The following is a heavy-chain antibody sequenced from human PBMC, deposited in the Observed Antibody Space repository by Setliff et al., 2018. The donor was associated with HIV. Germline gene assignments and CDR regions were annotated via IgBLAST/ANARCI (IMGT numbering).Heavy chain of an antibody. CDR3: ARDCRVGWVFTYGMDV. CDR2: IAGTSAST. V-gene: IGHV3-23*01. Sequence: GGSLRLSCAVAGFSFSNYAMTWVRQAPGKGLEWVSAIAGTSASTYYADSVKGRFTISRDSSKNTLFLQMNSLRPEDTAVYYCARDCRVGWVFTYGMDVWGQGTLVTVS. J-gene: IGHJ6*02. CDR1: GFSFSNYA. D-gene: IGHD6-13*01.